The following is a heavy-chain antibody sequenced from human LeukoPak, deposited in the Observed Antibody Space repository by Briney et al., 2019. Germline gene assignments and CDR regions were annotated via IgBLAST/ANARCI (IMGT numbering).Heavy chain of an antibody. D-gene: IGHD2-21*01. CDR1: GGTFSRYA. CDR3: ARITFVVEGYGMDV. V-gene: IGHV1-69*05. J-gene: IGHJ6*02. CDR2: IIPIFGTA. Sequence: SVKVSCEASGGTFSRYAITWVRQAPGQGLEWMGGIIPIFGTANYAQKSQGRVTITTDESTSTAYMELSSLRSEDTAVYYCARITFVVEGYGMDVWGQGTTVTVSS.